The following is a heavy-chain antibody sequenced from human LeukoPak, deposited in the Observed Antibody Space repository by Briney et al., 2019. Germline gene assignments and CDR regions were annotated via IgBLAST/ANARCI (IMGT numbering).Heavy chain of an antibody. V-gene: IGHV3-49*04. CDR2: IRSKAYGGTT. J-gene: IGHJ4*02. CDR3: TRSTPYYYDSSGYYQNFVY. D-gene: IGHD3-22*01. Sequence: GGSLRLSCATSGFTFSSYGMHWVRQAPGKGLEGVGFIRSKAYGGTTEYAASVKGRFTISRDDSKSIAYLQMNSLKTEDTAVYYCTRSTPYYYDSSGYYQNFVYWGQGTLVTVSS. CDR1: GFTFSSYG.